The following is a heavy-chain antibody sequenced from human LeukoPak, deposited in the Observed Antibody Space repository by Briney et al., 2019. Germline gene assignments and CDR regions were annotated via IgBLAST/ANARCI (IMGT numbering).Heavy chain of an antibody. J-gene: IGHJ4*02. V-gene: IGHV4-34*01. CDR3: ARGRELYYYDSSGYYLDYFDY. CDR2: INHSGST. D-gene: IGHD3-22*01. CDR1: GGSFSGYY. Sequence: SETLSLTCAVYGGSFSGYYWSWIRQPPGKGLEWIGEINHSGSTNYNPSLKSRVTISVDTSKNQFSLKLSSVTAADTAVYYCARGRELYYYDSSGYYLDYFDYRGQGTLVTVSS.